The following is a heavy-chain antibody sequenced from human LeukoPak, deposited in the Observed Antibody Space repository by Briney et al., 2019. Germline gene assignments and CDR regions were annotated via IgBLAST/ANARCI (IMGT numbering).Heavy chain of an antibody. CDR2: ISSTSAHI. D-gene: IGHD2-2*01. CDR1: GLTFNTYS. J-gene: IGHJ3*02. CDR3: TSRYCTTTNCYSFDN. V-gene: IGHV3-21*01. Sequence: GGSLRLSCAASGLTFNTYSMNWVRQDPGKGLEWVSSISSTSAHIIYADSVKGRFSISRDNAKNSLYLQMTSLRVEDTAVYYCTSRYCTTTNCYSFDNWGQGTLVTVSS.